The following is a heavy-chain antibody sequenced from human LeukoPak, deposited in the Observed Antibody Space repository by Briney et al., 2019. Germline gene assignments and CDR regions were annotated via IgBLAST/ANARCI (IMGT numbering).Heavy chain of an antibody. Sequence: GRSLRLSCAASGFTFDDYAMHWVRQAPGKGLEWVSGISWNSGSIGYADSVKGRFTISRDNAKNSLYLQMNSLRAEDTALYYCAKGITMVRGVIRVYYYYGMDVWGQGTTVTVSS. J-gene: IGHJ6*02. CDR1: GFTFDDYA. V-gene: IGHV3-9*01. CDR3: AKGITMVRGVIRVYYYYGMDV. CDR2: ISWNSGSI. D-gene: IGHD3-10*01.